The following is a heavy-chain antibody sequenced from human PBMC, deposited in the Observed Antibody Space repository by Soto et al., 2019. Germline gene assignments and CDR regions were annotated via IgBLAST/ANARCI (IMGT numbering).Heavy chain of an antibody. V-gene: IGHV4-59*01. J-gene: IGHJ2*01. CDR1: RGSIIGGG. CDR3: ARRATSYSSRWY. CDR2: IYYSGST. Sequence: CTVGRGSIIGGGGSRIQTKPGEGLDWIGYIYYSGSTNYNPSLKSRVTISVDTSKNQFSLKLSSVTAADTAVYYFARRATSYSSRWY. D-gene: IGHD6-19*01.